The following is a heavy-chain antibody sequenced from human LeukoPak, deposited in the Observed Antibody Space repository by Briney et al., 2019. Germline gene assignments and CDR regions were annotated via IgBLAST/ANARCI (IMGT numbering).Heavy chain of an antibody. D-gene: IGHD6-19*01. Sequence: SETLSLTCTVSGGSISSYYWSWIRQPPGKGLEWIGYIYYSGSTNYNPSLKSRVTISVDTSKNQFSLKLSSVTAADTAVYYCARWSVAVAGTAFDYWGQGTLVTVSS. J-gene: IGHJ4*02. V-gene: IGHV4-59*08. CDR1: GGSISSYY. CDR2: IYYSGST. CDR3: ARWSVAVAGTAFDY.